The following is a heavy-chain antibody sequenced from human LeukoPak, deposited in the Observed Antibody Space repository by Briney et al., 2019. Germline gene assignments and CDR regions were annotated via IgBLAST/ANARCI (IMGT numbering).Heavy chain of an antibody. CDR1: GFMFSSYA. J-gene: IGHJ4*02. D-gene: IGHD1-26*01. CDR3: ARDPQRREFDY. V-gene: IGHV3-30*04. CDR2: IPYDGSNN. Sequence: PGGSLRLSCSASGFMFSSYAFHWVRQAPGKGLEWVAFIPYDGSNNDYADSVKGRFTISRDNSKSTLYLQMNSLRVDDTAVYYCARDPQRREFDYWGQGTLVTVSS.